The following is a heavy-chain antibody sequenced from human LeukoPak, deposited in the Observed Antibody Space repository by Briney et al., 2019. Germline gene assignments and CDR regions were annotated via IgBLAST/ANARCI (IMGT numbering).Heavy chain of an antibody. D-gene: IGHD2-2*01. CDR3: ARVNTKRGYCSSTSCSTYFDY. CDR2: ISYDGSNK. V-gene: IGHV3-30-3*01. J-gene: IGHJ4*02. Sequence: GGSLRLSCAASGFTFSSYAMHWVRQAPGKGLEWVAVISYDGSNKYYADSVKGRFTISRDNSKNTLYLQMNSLRAEDTAVYYCARVNTKRGYCSSTSCSTYFDYWGQGTLVTVSS. CDR1: GFTFSSYA.